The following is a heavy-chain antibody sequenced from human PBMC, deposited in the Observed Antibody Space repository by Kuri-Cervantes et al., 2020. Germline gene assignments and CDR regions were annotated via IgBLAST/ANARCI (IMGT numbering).Heavy chain of an antibody. J-gene: IGHJ5*02. V-gene: IGHV3-9*01. CDR3: ARVRSYLRRSPRENWFDP. D-gene: IGHD3-10*01. CDR2: ISWNSGSI. CDR1: GFTFDDYA. Sequence: SLKISCAASGFTFDDYAMHWVRQAPGKGLEWVSGISWNSGSIGYADSVKGRFTISRDNAKNSLYLQMNSLRSEDTAVHYCARVRSYLRRSPRENWFDPWGQGTLVTVSS.